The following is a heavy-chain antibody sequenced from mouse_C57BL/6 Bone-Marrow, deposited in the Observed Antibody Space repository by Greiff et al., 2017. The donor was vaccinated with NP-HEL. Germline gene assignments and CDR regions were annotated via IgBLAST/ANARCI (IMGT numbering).Heavy chain of an antibody. J-gene: IGHJ4*01. CDR3: ARDLDY. CDR1: GFTFSSYA. V-gene: IGHV5-4*01. CDR2: ISDGGSYT. Sequence: DVKLVESGGGLVKPGGSLKLSCAASGFTFSSYAMSWVRQTPEKRLEWVATISDGGSYTYYPDNVKGRFTISRDNAKNHLYLQMSHLKSEDTAMYYCARDLDYWGQGTSVTVSS.